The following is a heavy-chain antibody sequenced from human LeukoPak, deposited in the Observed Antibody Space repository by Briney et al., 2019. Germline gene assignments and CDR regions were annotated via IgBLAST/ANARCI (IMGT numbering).Heavy chain of an antibody. CDR3: ARGRPDYFNDKGYGDY. Sequence: ASVKVSCKASGYTFTTYYMQWVRQAPGQGPEWMGLINPSGGGTTYAQKFHGRVTTTRDMSTSTDNMEMRSLESEDTAVYYCARGRPDYFNDKGYGDYGGQGPLVTVSS. CDR2: INPSGGGT. CDR1: GYTFTTYY. V-gene: IGHV1-46*01. J-gene: IGHJ4*02. D-gene: IGHD5-12*01.